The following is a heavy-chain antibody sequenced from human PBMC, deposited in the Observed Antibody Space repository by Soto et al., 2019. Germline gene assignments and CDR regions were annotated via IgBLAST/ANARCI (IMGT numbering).Heavy chain of an antibody. Sequence: SETLSLTCTVSGASISGYYWSWIRKSAGKGLEWIGRIYATGTTDYNPSLKSRDMVSVDTSKKQFSLKLRSVTAADTAVYYCVRDGTKTLRDWFDPWGQGISVTVSS. CDR2: IYATGTT. CDR3: VRDGTKTLRDWFDP. CDR1: GASISGYY. V-gene: IGHV4-4*07. D-gene: IGHD1-1*01. J-gene: IGHJ5*02.